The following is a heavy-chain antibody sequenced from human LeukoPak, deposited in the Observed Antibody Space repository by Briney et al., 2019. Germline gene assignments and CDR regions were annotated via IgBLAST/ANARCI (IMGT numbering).Heavy chain of an antibody. Sequence: GGSVRLSCGASGFTFSSYAMHWVRQDPGMGQHGVAVIWYHGSNKYYADSVKGRFTISIDNSQNPLYLQMNGLRAEDTAVYYCARDRVVVAATEGYYFDYWGQGTLVTVSS. CDR2: IWYHGSNK. CDR3: ARDRVVVAATEGYYFDY. V-gene: IGHV3-33*01. J-gene: IGHJ4*02. CDR1: GFTFSSYA. D-gene: IGHD2-15*01.